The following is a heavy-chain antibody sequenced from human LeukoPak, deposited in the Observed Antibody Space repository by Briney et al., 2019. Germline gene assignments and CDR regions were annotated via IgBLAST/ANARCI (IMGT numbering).Heavy chain of an antibody. V-gene: IGHV1-18*01. J-gene: IGHJ4*02. Sequence: ASVKVSCKASGYTFTSYGISWVRQAPGQGFEWMGWISAYNGNTNYAQKLQGRVTMTTDTSTSTAYMELRSLRSDDTAVYYCARDTRGVTRFVVVVAASIDYWGQGTLVTVSS. CDR3: ARDTRGVTRFVVVVAASIDY. D-gene: IGHD2-15*01. CDR1: GYTFTSYG. CDR2: ISAYNGNT.